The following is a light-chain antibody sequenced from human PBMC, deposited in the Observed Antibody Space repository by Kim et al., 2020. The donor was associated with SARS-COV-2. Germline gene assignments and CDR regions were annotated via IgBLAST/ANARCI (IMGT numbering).Light chain of an antibody. CDR3: QHYHNLPIT. J-gene: IGKJ5*01. V-gene: IGKV1-33*01. CDR1: EDSGNQ. Sequence: AFGGERVTINCQESEDSGNQLKWYQHKSGKTAKLLYFDASNLDVGVPSRCRGSGAGTDFTIIINKLQAEDFATYYCQHYHNLPITFGQGTRLEIK. CDR2: DAS.